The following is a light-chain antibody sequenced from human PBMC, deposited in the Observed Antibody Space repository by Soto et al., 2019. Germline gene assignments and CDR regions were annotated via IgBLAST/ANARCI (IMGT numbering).Light chain of an antibody. CDR1: SNIGSRS. CDR3: ATWDDSLNGWV. CDR2: STD. V-gene: IGLV1-44*01. Sequence: QSVLTQPPSASATPGQRVTMSCSGSNIGSRSVYWYQHLPGTAPQLLIYSTDLRPSGVPDRFSGSKSGTSASLAISGLQSEDEANYYCATWDDSLNGWVFGGGTNSPS. J-gene: IGLJ3*02.